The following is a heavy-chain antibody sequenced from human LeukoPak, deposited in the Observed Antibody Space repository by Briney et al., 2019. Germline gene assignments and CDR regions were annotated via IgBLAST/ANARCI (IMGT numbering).Heavy chain of an antibody. CDR3: ARGFIEPHTLHY. CDR1: GFTFSDYY. D-gene: IGHD3-16*02. CDR2: ISSSGSTI. Sequence: GGSLRLSCAASGFTFSDYYMNWMRQAPGKGLEWVSYISSSGSTIYYADSVKGRFTISRDNAKNSLYLQMNSLRAEDTAVYYCARGFIEPHTLHYWGQGTLVTVSS. J-gene: IGHJ4*02. V-gene: IGHV3-11*01.